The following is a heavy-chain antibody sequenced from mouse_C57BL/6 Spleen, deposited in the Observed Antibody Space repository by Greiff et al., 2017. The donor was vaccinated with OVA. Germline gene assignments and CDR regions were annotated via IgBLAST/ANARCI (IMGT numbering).Heavy chain of an antibody. J-gene: IGHJ1*03. CDR1: GYSITSGYY. CDR3: AREGVPYWYFDV. CDR2: ISYDGSN. Sequence: EVKLVESGPGLVKPSQSLSLTCSVTGYSITSGYYWNWIRQFPGNKLEWMGYISYDGSNNYNPSLKNRISITRDTSKNQFFLKLNSVTTEDTATYYCAREGVPYWYFDVWGTGTTVTVSS. V-gene: IGHV3-6*01.